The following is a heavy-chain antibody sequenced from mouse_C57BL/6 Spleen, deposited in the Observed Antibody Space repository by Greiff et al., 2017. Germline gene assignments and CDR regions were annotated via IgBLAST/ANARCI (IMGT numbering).Heavy chain of an antibody. V-gene: IGHV1-55*01. CDR1: GYTFTSYW. Sequence: VQLQQPGAELVKPGASVKMSCKASGYTFTSYWITWVKQRPGQGLEWIGDIYPGSGSTNYNEKFKSKATLTVDTSSSTAYMQLSSLTSEDSAVYYCARYSGTDWYFDVWGTGTTVTVSS. J-gene: IGHJ1*03. D-gene: IGHD3-3*01. CDR2: IYPGSGST. CDR3: ARYSGTDWYFDV.